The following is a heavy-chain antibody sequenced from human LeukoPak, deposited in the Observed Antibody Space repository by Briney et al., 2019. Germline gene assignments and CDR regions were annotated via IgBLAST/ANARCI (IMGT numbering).Heavy chain of an antibody. CDR3: ARGYSSGWSPFDY. J-gene: IGHJ4*02. CDR2: INWDSGSI. CDR1: GFTFDDSA. Sequence: GRSLRLSCAASGFTFDDSAMHWVRQAPGKGLEWVSGINWDSGSIGYADSVKGRFTISRDNAKNSLYVQMNSLRAEDTALYYCARGYSSGWSPFDYWGQGVLVTVSS. V-gene: IGHV3-9*01. D-gene: IGHD6-19*01.